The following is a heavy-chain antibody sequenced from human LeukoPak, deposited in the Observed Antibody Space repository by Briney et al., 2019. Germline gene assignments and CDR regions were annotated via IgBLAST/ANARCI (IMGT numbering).Heavy chain of an antibody. CDR1: GYTFTSYG. V-gene: IGHV1-18*04. CDR3: ARGRSGYDNYYYYGMDV. CDR2: ISAYNGNT. Sequence: ASVKVSCKASGYTFTSYGISWVRQATGQGLEWMGWISAYNGNTNYAQKLQGRVTMTTDTSTSTAYMELRSLRSDDTAVYYCARGRSGYDNYYYYGMDVWGKGTTVTVSS. D-gene: IGHD5-12*01. J-gene: IGHJ6*04.